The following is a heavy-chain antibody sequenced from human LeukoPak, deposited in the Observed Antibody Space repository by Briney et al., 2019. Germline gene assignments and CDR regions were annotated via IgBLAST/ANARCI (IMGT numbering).Heavy chain of an antibody. Sequence: PGGSLRLSCAASGFSFSNSWMHWVRQAPGKGLVWVSRINSDGTTTYYADSVKGRFTISRDNAKNSLYLQMNSLRAEDTAVYYCARRGDYGDYWGQGALVTVSS. D-gene: IGHD4-17*01. J-gene: IGHJ4*02. CDR3: ARRGDYGDY. CDR2: INSDGTTT. V-gene: IGHV3-74*01. CDR1: GFSFSNSW.